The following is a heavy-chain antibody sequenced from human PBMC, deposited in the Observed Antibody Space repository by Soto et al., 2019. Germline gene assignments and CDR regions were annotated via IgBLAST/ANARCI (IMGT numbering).Heavy chain of an antibody. J-gene: IGHJ5*02. CDR2: IYYSGST. CDR1: GGSISSSSYY. Sequence: SETLSLTCTVSGGSISSSSYYWGWIRLPPGKGLEWIGNIYYSGSTYYNPSLKSRVTISLDTSKNQFSLKLTSVTAADTAVYYCARRLEEFGNYWFDPWGQGTLVTVSS. V-gene: IGHV4-39*07. D-gene: IGHD3-10*01. CDR3: ARRLEEFGNYWFDP.